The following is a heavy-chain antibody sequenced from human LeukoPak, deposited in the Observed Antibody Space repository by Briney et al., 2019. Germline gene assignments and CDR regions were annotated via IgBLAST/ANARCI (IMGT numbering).Heavy chain of an antibody. V-gene: IGHV3-21*04. J-gene: IGHJ4*02. CDR1: GFTFSSYS. Sequence: PGGSLRLSCAASGFTFSSYSMNWVRQAPGKGLEWVSSISSSSSYIYYADSVKGRFTISRDNSKNTLYLQMNSLRAEDTAVYYCAKELTYYYDSSGYLVWGQGTLVTVSS. CDR3: AKELTYYYDSSGYLV. D-gene: IGHD3-22*01. CDR2: ISSSSSYI.